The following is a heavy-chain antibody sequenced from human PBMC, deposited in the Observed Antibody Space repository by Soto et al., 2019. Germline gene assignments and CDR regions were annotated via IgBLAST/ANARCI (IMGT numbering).Heavy chain of an antibody. CDR1: GGSISSSSYY. CDR3: ARRPIDGDYGGGAFDI. CDR2: IYYSGST. J-gene: IGHJ3*02. D-gene: IGHD4-17*01. Sequence: SETLSLTCTVSGGSISSSSYYWGWIRQPPGKGLEWIGSIYYSGSTYYNPSLKSRVTISVDTSKNQFSLKLSSVTAADTAVYYCARRPIDGDYGGGAFDIWGQGTMVTVSS. V-gene: IGHV4-39*01.